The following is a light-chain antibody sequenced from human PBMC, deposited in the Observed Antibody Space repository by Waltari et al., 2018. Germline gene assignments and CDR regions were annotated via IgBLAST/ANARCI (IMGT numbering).Light chain of an antibody. CDR3: QHYVRLPAT. J-gene: IGKJ1*01. Sequence: IVLTQSQGTLSLSPGARATLSCRASQSVGRTLAWYQQKTGQAPRLLIYGASNRATGIPDRFSGSGSGTEFSLTISRLDPEDFAVYYCQHYVRLPATFGQGTKVEMK. CDR1: QSVGRT. V-gene: IGKV3-20*01. CDR2: GAS.